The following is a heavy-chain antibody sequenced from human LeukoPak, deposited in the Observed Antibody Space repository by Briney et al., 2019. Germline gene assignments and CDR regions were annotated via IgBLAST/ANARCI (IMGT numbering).Heavy chain of an antibody. Sequence: SQTLSLTCAVSGGSISSGGYSWSWIRQPQGKGLEWIGYIYHSGSTYYNPSLKSRVTISVDRSKNQFSLKLSSVTAADTAVYYCARGVDYSNYFDYWGQGTLVTVSS. D-gene: IGHD4-11*01. CDR2: IYHSGST. CDR1: GGSISSGGYS. CDR3: ARGVDYSNYFDY. V-gene: IGHV4-30-2*01. J-gene: IGHJ4*02.